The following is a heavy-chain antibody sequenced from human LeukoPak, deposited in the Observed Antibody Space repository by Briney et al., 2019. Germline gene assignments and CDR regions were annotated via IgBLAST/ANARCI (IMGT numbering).Heavy chain of an antibody. CDR1: GGTFSSYA. J-gene: IGHJ4*02. CDR2: IKEDGSEK. CDR3: ARGEYYYDGGY. Sequence: SCKASGGTFSSYAISWVRQAPGKGLEWVANIKEDGSEKYFVDSVKGRFTISRDNAKNSLYLQMKSLRAEDTAVYYCARGEYYYDGGYWGQGTLVTVSS. V-gene: IGHV3-7*04. D-gene: IGHD3-22*01.